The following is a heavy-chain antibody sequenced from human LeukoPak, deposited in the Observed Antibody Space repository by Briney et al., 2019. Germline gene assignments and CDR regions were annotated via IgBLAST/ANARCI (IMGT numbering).Heavy chain of an antibody. Sequence: SETLSLTCAVYGGSFSGYYWSWIRQPPGKGLEWIGSIYYSGSTYYNPSLKSRVTISVDTSKNQFSLKLSSVTAADTAVYYCARKKSFWDYWGQGTLVTVSS. CDR1: GGSFSGYY. J-gene: IGHJ4*02. D-gene: IGHD3-3*01. CDR2: IYYSGST. CDR3: ARKKSFWDY. V-gene: IGHV4-34*01.